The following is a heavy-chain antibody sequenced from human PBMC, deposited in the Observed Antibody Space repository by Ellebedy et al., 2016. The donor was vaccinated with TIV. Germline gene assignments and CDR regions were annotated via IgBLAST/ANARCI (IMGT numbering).Heavy chain of an antibody. CDR1: GYSFTMYY. CDR3: AREFRWYGDHGGGMDV. J-gene: IGHJ6*02. D-gene: IGHD4-17*01. CDR2: INPSSGRT. V-gene: IGHV1-46*01. Sequence: AASVKVSCKASGYSFTMYYMTWVRQAPGQGLEWMGMINPSSGRTTYAPKFQGRITLTRDTSTSTLYMELSSLRSEDTAIYFCAREFRWYGDHGGGMDVWGQGTTVSVSS.